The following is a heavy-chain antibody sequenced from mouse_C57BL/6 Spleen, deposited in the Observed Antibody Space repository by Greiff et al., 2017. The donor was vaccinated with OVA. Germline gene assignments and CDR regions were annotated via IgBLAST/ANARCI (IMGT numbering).Heavy chain of an antibody. D-gene: IGHD4-1*01. V-gene: IGHV1-82*01. CDR1: GYAFSSSW. J-gene: IGHJ1*03. Sequence: VQLQQSGPELVKPGASVKISCKASGYAFSSSWMNWVKQRPGKGLEWIGRIYPGDGDTNYNGKFKGKATLTADKSSSTAYMQLSSLTSEDSAVYFFARELGLRDWYFDVWGTGPTVTVSS. CDR3: ARELGLRDWYFDV. CDR2: IYPGDGDT.